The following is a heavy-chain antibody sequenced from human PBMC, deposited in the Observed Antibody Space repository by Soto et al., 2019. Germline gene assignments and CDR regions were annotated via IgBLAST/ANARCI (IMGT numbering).Heavy chain of an antibody. D-gene: IGHD1-1*01. J-gene: IGHJ2*01. CDR1: EFTYTNYG. V-gene: IGHV3-23*01. CDR2: LRGSSGAV. CDR3: AKTQLELGYCYFDL. Sequence: EVQLLESGGGLVQPGGSLRLSCTASEFTYTNYGMTWVRQAPGKGLEWVSALRGSSGAVQYAESVKGRFTISRDNSQNTLFLQMNSLRAEDTAIYYCAKTQLELGYCYFDLWGRGTLVTVSS.